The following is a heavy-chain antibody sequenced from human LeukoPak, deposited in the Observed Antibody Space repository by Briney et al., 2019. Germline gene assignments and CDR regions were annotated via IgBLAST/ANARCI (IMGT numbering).Heavy chain of an antibody. Sequence: SVKVSCKASGYTFSSYDINWVRQATGQGLEWMGWMNPNNGNTGYAQKFQGRVTMTRNTSISTAYMELSSLRSEDTAVYYCARGEPYLRDYWGQGTLVTVSS. CDR1: GYTFSSYD. D-gene: IGHD1-14*01. J-gene: IGHJ4*02. CDR2: MNPNNGNT. V-gene: IGHV1-8*01. CDR3: ARGEPYLRDY.